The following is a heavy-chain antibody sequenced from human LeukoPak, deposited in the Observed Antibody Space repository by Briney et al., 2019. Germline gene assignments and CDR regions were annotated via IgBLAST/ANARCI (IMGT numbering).Heavy chain of an antibody. V-gene: IGHV4-34*01. J-gene: IGHJ4*02. CDR3: ARAVAAAGLPLDY. CDR2: INHSGST. D-gene: IGHD6-13*01. Sequence: PSETLSLTCAVYGGSFSGYYWSWIRQPPGKGLEWIGEINHSGSTNYNPSLKSRVTISVDTSKNQFSLKLSSVTAADTAVYYCARAVAAAGLPLDYWGQGTLVTVPS. CDR1: GGSFSGYY.